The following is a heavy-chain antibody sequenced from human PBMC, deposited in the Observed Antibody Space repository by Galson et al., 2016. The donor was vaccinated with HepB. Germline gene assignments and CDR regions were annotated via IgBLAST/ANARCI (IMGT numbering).Heavy chain of an antibody. CDR1: GFTFNTYA. CDR3: AKGPTGYYYYGMDV. J-gene: IGHJ6*02. V-gene: IGHV3-30-3*01. CDR2: ISYDGTNK. Sequence: SLRLSCAASGFTFNTYAIHWVRQAPGKGLEWVAVISYDGTNKYYANSVRGRFTISRDNSKNTLHLQMSSLRAEDTAVYYCAKGPTGYYYYGMDVWGQGTTVTVSS. D-gene: IGHD1-14*01.